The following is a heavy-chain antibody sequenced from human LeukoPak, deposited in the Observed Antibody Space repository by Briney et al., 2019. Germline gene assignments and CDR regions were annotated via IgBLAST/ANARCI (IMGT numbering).Heavy chain of an antibody. Sequence: PGRSLRLSCAASGFTFDDYAMHWVRKAPGKVLEWVSGISWNSGNIGYADSVKGRFTISRDNAKNSLYLQMNSLRPEDTAFYYCAKDIGSGSYYNFDYWGQGTLVTVSS. J-gene: IGHJ4*02. V-gene: IGHV3-9*01. CDR2: ISWNSGNI. CDR1: GFTFDDYA. CDR3: AKDIGSGSYYNFDY. D-gene: IGHD3-10*01.